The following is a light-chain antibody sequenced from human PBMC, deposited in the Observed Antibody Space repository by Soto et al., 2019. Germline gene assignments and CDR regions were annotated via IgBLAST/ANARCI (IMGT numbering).Light chain of an antibody. Sequence: HSALAQPRSVSGSPGQSVTISCTGTSSDVGAYNYVSWYQQHPGKAPKLMTYDVSKRPSGVPDRFSGSKSGNTASLTISGLQAEDEADYYCCSYADNYSYVFGTGTKVTVX. CDR3: CSYADNYSYV. CDR1: SSDVGAYNY. CDR2: DVS. V-gene: IGLV2-11*01. J-gene: IGLJ1*01.